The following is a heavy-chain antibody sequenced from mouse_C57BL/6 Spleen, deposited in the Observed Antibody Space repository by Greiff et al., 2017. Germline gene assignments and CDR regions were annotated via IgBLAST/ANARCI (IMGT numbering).Heavy chain of an antibody. V-gene: IGHV1-22*01. CDR1: GYTFTDYN. CDR2: INPNNGGT. D-gene: IGHD2-1*01. Sequence: VQLQQSGPELVKPGASVKMSCKASGYTFTDYNMHWVKQSHGKSLEWIGYINPNNGGTSYNQKFKGKATLTVNKSSSTAYMELRSLTSEDSAVYYCARYGNYVDWYFDVWGTGTTVTVSS. J-gene: IGHJ1*03. CDR3: ARYGNYVDWYFDV.